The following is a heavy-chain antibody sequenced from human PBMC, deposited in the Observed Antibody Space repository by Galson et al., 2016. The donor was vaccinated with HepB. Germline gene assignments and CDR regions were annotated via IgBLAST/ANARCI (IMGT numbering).Heavy chain of an antibody. CDR3: GRDPLLWGHWFDP. J-gene: IGHJ5*02. D-gene: IGHD3-10*01. V-gene: IGHV3-74*01. CDR1: GFTFSYYW. Sequence: SLRLSCAASGFTFSYYWMHWVRQSPEEGLEWVSHINHDGSNTDYAASVKGRFTISRDNAHKTLYLQMTSLKVEDPAVYYWGRDPLLWGHWFDPWGQGTLVTVSS. CDR2: INHDGSNT.